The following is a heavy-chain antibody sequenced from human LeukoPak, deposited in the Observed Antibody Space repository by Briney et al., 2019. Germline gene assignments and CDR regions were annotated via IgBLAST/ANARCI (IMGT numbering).Heavy chain of an antibody. CDR3: AREPYSSSSMDY. V-gene: IGHV1-46*01. J-gene: IGHJ4*02. Sequence: ASVKVSCKASGYTFINYYIHWVRQAPRQRLEWMGMINPRGGTTTSAQRLQGRVTMTRDTSTSTVYMELSSLRSEDTALYYCAREPYSSSSMDYWGQGTLVTVSS. CDR1: GYTFINYY. CDR2: INPRGGTT. D-gene: IGHD6-6*01.